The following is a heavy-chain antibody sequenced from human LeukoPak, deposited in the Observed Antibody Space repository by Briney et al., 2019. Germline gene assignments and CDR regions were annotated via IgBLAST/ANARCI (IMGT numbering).Heavy chain of an antibody. V-gene: IGHV3-7*03. J-gene: IGHJ4*02. CDR2: IKQDGSEK. Sequence: GSLRLSCAASGFIFKDYWMIWVRQAPGKGLEWVANIKQDGSEKYYVDSVKGRFTISRDSSRNTLFLHMNTLRAEDTAIYYCANYSNPNYWGQGTLVTVSS. CDR1: GFIFKDYW. D-gene: IGHD4-11*01. CDR3: ANYSNPNY.